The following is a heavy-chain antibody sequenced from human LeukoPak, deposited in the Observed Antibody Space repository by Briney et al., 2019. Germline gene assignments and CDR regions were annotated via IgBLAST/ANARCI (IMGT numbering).Heavy chain of an antibody. J-gene: IGHJ6*02. CDR2: VSPNSGNT. CDR1: GYSFGSLD. CDR3: ARGRPRRAYYYGMDV. V-gene: IGHV1-8*01. Sequence: ASVKVSCKASGYSFGSLDINWIRQVPGQGFEWVGWVSPNSGNTGYAQKFQGRVTMTRNTSISTAYMELSSLRSEDTAVYYCARGRPRRAYYYGMDVWGQGTTVTVSS.